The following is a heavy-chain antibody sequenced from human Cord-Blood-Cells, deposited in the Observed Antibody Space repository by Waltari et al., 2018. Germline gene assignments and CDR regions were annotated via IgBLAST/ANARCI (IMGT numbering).Heavy chain of an antibody. V-gene: IGHV4-39*01. J-gene: IGHJ6*03. CDR3: ASGGYSGYDYYYYYMDV. CDR2: IYYSGST. D-gene: IGHD5-12*01. CDR1: GGPISSSSYY. Sequence: QLQLQESGPGLVKPSETLSLTCTVSGGPISSSSYYWGWIRQPPGKGLEWIGSIYYSGSTYYNPSLKSRVTISVDTSKNQFSLKLSSVTAADTAVYYCASGGYSGYDYYYYYMDVWGKGTTVTVSS.